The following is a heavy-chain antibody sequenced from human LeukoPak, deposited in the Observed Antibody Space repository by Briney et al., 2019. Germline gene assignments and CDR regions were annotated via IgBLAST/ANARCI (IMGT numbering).Heavy chain of an antibody. J-gene: IGHJ3*02. V-gene: IGHV4-59*01. Sequence: SETLSLTCTVSGGSISSYYWSWIRQPPGKGLEWIGYIYTSGSTNYNPSLKSRVTISVDTSKNQFSLKLSSVTAADTAVYYCARDGLRWTYDAFDIWGQGTMVTVSS. CDR1: GGSISSYY. D-gene: IGHD4-23*01. CDR2: IYTSGST. CDR3: ARDGLRWTYDAFDI.